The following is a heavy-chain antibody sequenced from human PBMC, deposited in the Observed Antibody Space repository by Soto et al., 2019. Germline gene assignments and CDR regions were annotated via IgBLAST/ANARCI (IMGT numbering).Heavy chain of an antibody. CDR3: ARASGTVFWSGYLDY. V-gene: IGHV4-31*03. CDR2: IYYSGST. CDR1: GGSISSGGYY. Sequence: QVQLQESGPGLVKPSQTLSLTCTVSGGSISSGGYYWSWIRQHPGKGLEWIGYIYYSGSTYYNPSLKSRVTISEETSKTHFSLKLSSVTAADTAVYYCARASGTVFWSGYLDYWGQGTLVTVSS. D-gene: IGHD3-3*01. J-gene: IGHJ4*02.